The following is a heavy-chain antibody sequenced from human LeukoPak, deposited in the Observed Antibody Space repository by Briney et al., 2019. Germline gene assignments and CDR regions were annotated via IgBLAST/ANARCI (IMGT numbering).Heavy chain of an antibody. Sequence: ASVKVSCKASGGTFSSYAISWVRQAPGQGLEWMGRIIPILGIANYAQKFQGRVTITADKSTSTAYMELSSLRSEDTAVYYCARLSDFWSGYQDAFDIWGQGTMVTVSS. CDR3: ARLSDFWSGYQDAFDI. CDR1: GGTFSSYA. J-gene: IGHJ3*02. V-gene: IGHV1-69*04. CDR2: IIPILGIA. D-gene: IGHD3-3*01.